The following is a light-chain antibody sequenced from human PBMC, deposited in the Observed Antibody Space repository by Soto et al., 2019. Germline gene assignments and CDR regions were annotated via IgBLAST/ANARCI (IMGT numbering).Light chain of an antibody. CDR1: QSVGSSY. Sequence: EIVLTHSPGTLSLSPGERATLSCLASQSVGSSYLAWYQQKPGQAPRLLIYGASSRATGIPDRFSGSGSGGEVGVNISRLEPEDFAVYYCHQYGSLRTRGQWTKVDIK. J-gene: IGKJ1*01. CDR3: HQYGSLRT. V-gene: IGKV3-20*01. CDR2: GAS.